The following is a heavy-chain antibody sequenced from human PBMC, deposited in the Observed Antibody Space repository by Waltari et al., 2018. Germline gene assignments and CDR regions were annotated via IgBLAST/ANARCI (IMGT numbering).Heavy chain of an antibody. CDR3: AREVSGVTPGYYFDY. J-gene: IGHJ4*02. V-gene: IGHV3-30-3*01. D-gene: IGHD4-4*01. CDR1: GFTFSSYA. CDR2: ISYDGSNK. Sequence: QVQLVESGGGVVQPGRSLRLSCAASGFTFSSYAMHWVRQAPGKGLEWVAVISYDGSNKYYADSVKCRFTISRDNSKNTLYLQMNSLRAEDTAVYYCAREVSGVTPGYYFDYWGQGTLVTVSS.